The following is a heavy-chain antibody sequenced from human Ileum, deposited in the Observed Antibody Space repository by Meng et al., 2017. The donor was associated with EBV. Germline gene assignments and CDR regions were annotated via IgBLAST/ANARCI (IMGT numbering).Heavy chain of an antibody. CDR1: GDSSSSNSW. CDR3: ARDPIPVPGRNFDY. CDR2: IYHSGDS. J-gene: IGHJ4*02. D-gene: IGHD6-19*01. V-gene: IGHV4-4*02. Sequence: VPSKGPGPGLVKPSGTLSLPCTVSGDSSSSNSWWNWVRQPPGKGLEWIGDIYHSGDSNYNPSLKSRVTISLDNSNNQFSLTLSSVTAADTAVYYCARDPIPVPGRNFDYWGQGTLVTVSS.